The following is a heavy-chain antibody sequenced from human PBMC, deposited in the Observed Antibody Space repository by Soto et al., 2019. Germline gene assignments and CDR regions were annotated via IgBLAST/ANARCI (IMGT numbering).Heavy chain of an antibody. CDR2: IYHSGST. Sequence: PSETLSLTCAVSGGSISSSNWWSWVRQPPGKGLEWIGEIYHSGSTNYNPSLKSRVTISVDKSKNQFSLKLSSVTAADTAVYYCARSYCSSTSCYLHYWGQGTLVTVSS. CDR3: ARSYCSSTSCYLHY. CDR1: GGSISSSNW. J-gene: IGHJ4*02. V-gene: IGHV4-4*02. D-gene: IGHD2-2*01.